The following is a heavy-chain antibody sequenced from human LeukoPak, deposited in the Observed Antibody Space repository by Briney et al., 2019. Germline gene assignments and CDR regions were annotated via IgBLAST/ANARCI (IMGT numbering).Heavy chain of an antibody. D-gene: IGHD6-13*01. CDR3: ARSGSSSSWGLIDY. V-gene: IGHV1-2*02. Sequence: ASVKVSCKASGYTFSGYYMHWVRQAPEQGLEGWGWFNPNSGGTNYAQKFQGRVTMTRDTSISTAYMELSRLRSDDTAVYYCARSGSSSSWGLIDYWGQGTLVTVSS. CDR1: GYTFSGYY. J-gene: IGHJ4*02. CDR2: FNPNSGGT.